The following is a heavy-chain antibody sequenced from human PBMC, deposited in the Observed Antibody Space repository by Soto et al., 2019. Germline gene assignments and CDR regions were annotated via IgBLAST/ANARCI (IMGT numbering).Heavy chain of an antibody. J-gene: IGHJ5*02. V-gene: IGHV4-38-2*02. CDR3: ARDSYYDILTVYYEINCFDP. CDR2: IYHSGST. Sequence: PSETLSLTCAVSGYSISSGSYWGWIRQPPGKGLEWIGSIYHSGSTYYNPSLKSRVTISVDTSKNQFSLKLSAVTAADTAVYYCARDSYYDILTVYYEINCFDPWGPGTLVTVFS. D-gene: IGHD3-9*01. CDR1: GYSISSGSY.